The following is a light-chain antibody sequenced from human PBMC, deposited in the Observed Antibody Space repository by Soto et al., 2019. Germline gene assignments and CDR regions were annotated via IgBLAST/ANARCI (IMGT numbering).Light chain of an antibody. V-gene: IGKV3-20*01. CDR1: QTVISSY. CDR3: QQYGPSPMYT. J-gene: IGKJ2*01. CDR2: GAS. Sequence: EIGLTQSPGTLSLSPGERATLSCRARQTVISSYLAWYQQNPGQAPSLLIYGASTRATGIPGRFSGRASGTDITLTISRLEPEDFSVYYYQQYGPSPMYTFGQGTILEIK.